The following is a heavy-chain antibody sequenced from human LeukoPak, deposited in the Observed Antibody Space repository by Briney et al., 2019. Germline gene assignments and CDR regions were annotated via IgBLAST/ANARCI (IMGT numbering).Heavy chain of an antibody. CDR3: AKGGGYEAQYYYYYLDV. CDR2: IRYDGSNK. CDR1: GFTFSSYG. Sequence: GGSLRLSCAASGFTFSSYGMHWVRQAPGKGLGWVAFIRYDGSNKYYADSVKGRFTISRDNSKNTLYLQMKSLRAEDTAVYYCAKGGGYEAQYYYYYLDVWGKGTTVTISS. J-gene: IGHJ6*03. D-gene: IGHD5-12*01. V-gene: IGHV3-30*02.